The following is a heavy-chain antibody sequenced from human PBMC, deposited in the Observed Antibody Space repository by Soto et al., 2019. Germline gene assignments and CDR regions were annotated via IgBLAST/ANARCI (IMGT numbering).Heavy chain of an antibody. Sequence: GGSLRLSCAASGFTFSNYGMHWVRQAPGKGLEWVAIIWHDGNNKYYADSVRGRFIISRDNSKNRLYLQMNRLRAEDTAVYYCASDIVGASDSYGLDVWGQGNPVTVSS. CDR2: IWHDGNNK. CDR3: ASDIVGASDSYGLDV. CDR1: GFTFSNYG. V-gene: IGHV3-33*01. J-gene: IGHJ6*02. D-gene: IGHD1-26*01.